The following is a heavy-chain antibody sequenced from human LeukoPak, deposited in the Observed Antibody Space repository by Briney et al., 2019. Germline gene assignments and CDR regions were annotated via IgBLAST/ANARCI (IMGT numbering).Heavy chain of an antibody. J-gene: IGHJ4*02. CDR3: ARGRIAARPEIGY. CDR2: IINSSSYI. D-gene: IGHD6-6*01. V-gene: IGHV3-21*01. Sequence: GALRLSCSASGFTFISYSMNWVRQAPGKGLEGVSSIINSSSYIYYADSVKGRFTISRDNAKNSLYLQMNSLRAEDTAVYYCARGRIAARPEIGYWGQGTLVTVPS. CDR1: GFTFISYS.